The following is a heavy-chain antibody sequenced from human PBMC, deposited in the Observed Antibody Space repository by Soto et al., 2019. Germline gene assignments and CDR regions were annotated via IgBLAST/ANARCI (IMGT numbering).Heavy chain of an antibody. CDR3: ASSSPFHY. J-gene: IGHJ4*02. D-gene: IGHD6-6*01. V-gene: IGHV4-39*01. CDR1: GGSISSSSYY. Sequence: LSLTCTVSGGSISSSSYYWGWIRQPPGKGLEWIGSIYYRGTTHYNPSLRSRVTISVDTSKNQFSLKLSSETAADTAVYYCASSSPFHYWGPGILVTAPQ. CDR2: IYYRGTT.